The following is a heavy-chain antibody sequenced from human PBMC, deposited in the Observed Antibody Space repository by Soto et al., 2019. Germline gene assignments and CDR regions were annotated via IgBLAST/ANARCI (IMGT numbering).Heavy chain of an antibody. CDR2: ISGSGGST. CDR1: GFTFSSYA. V-gene: IGHV3-23*01. CDR3: AKDRAYYIWGSYRPQGHFEY. Sequence: EVQLLESGGGLVQPGGSLSLSCAASGFTFSSYAMSWVRQAPGKGLEWVSVISGSGGSTYYADSVKGRFTISRDNSKNTLYLQMNSLRAEDTAVYYCAKDRAYYIWGSYRPQGHFEYWGQGTVVTVSS. J-gene: IGHJ4*02. D-gene: IGHD3-16*02.